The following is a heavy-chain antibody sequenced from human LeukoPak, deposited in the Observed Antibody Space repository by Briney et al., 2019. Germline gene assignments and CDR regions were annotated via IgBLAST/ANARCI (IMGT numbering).Heavy chain of an antibody. CDR2: IYSGGST. CDR1: GFTVSSNY. V-gene: IGHV3-53*01. D-gene: IGHD6-19*01. Sequence: GGSLRLSCAASGFTVSSNYMSWVRQAPGKGLERVSVIYSGGSTYYGDPVKGRFTISRDNSKNTLYLQMNSLRAEDTAVYYCARGLKYSTGWYYFDYWGQGTLVTVSS. CDR3: ARGLKYSTGWYYFDY. J-gene: IGHJ4*02.